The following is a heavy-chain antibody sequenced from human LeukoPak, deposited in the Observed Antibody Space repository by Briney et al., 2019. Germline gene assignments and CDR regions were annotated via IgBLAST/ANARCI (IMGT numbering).Heavy chain of an antibody. CDR2: INPNSGGT. J-gene: IGHJ4*02. CDR3: ASDGVSSSNDFWSGYYTPDY. Sequence: ASVKVSCKASGYTFTGYYMHWVRQAPGQGLEWMGWINPNSGGTNYAQKFQGRVTMTGDTSISTAYMELSRLRSDDTAVYYCASDGVSSSNDFWSGYYTPDYWGQGALVTVSS. CDR1: GYTFTGYY. V-gene: IGHV1-2*02. D-gene: IGHD3-3*01.